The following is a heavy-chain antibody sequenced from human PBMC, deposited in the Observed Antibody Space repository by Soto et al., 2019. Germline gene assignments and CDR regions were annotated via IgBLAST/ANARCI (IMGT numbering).Heavy chain of an antibody. CDR3: ARTGRFGELYHQAFDY. CDR1: GGTFSSYA. CDR2: IIPIFGTA. Sequence: SVKVSCKASGGTFSSYAISWVRQAPGQGLEWMGGIIPIFGTANYAQKFQGRVTITADESTSTAYMELSSLRSEDTAVYYCARTGRFGELYHQAFDYWGQGTLVTVSS. D-gene: IGHD3-10*01. J-gene: IGHJ4*02. V-gene: IGHV1-69*13.